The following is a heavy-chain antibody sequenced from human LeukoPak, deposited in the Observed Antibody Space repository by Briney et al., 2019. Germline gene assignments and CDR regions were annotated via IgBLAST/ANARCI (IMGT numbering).Heavy chain of an antibody. Sequence: ASVKVSCKASGYTFTGYYMHWVRPAPRQGLEWMGWINPNSGVTYYAQKFQGRVSMTRDTSISTAYMEVSRLRSDDSALYYCARLSTPNLYYFDYWGQGTLVTVSS. CDR2: INPNSGVT. D-gene: IGHD3-16*02. V-gene: IGHV1-2*02. J-gene: IGHJ4*02. CDR1: GYTFTGYY. CDR3: ARLSTPNLYYFDY.